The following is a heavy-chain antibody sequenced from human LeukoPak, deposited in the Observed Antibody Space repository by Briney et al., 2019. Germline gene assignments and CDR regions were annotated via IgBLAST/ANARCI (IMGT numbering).Heavy chain of an antibody. CDR2: IDGSSSTI. Sequence: GGSLRLSCAASGFTFSSYAMSWVRQAPGKGLEWLSYIDGSSSTIYYEASVKGRFTISRDSAKNSVYLQMNSLRVEDTAVYYCARDRSYSIPDWGQGTLVTVSS. J-gene: IGHJ4*02. CDR3: ARDRSYSIPD. D-gene: IGHD2-2*02. V-gene: IGHV3-48*04. CDR1: GFTFSSYA.